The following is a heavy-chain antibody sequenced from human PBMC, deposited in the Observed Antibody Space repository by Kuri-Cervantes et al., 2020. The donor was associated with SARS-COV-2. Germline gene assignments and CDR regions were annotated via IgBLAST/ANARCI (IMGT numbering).Heavy chain of an antibody. J-gene: IGHJ5*02. V-gene: IGHV4-39*01. CDR3: ARQMMSSITIFGVVITRNWFDP. D-gene: IGHD3-3*01. CDR1: GGSLSGYY. CDR2: IYYSGST. Sequence: GSLRLSCAVYGGSLSGYYWSWIRQPPGKGLEWIGSIYYSGSTYYNPSLKSRVTISVDTSKNQFSLKLSSVTAADTAVYYCARQMMSSITIFGVVITRNWFDPWGQGTLVTVSS.